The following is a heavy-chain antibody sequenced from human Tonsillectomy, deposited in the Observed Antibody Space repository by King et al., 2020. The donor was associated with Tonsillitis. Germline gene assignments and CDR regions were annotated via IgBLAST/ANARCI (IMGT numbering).Heavy chain of an antibody. CDR1: GFSFNNAW. CDR3: ARSGRYYEFDS. CDR2: IKSNTDGGTI. Sequence: VQLVESGGGLVKPGGSLRLSCAASGFSFNNAWMSWVRQAPGKGLEWVGRIKSNTDGGTIDYAAPVKGRFTVSRDNSKNTLYLQMNSLKTEDTAVYYCARSGRYYEFDSWGQGTLVTVSS. V-gene: IGHV3-15*01. J-gene: IGHJ4*02. D-gene: IGHD1-26*01.